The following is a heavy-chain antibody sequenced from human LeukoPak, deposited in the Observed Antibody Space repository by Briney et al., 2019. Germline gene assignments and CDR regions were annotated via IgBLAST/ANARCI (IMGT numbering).Heavy chain of an antibody. CDR2: IIPIFGTA. CDR3: ARVYGSGSYIDY. D-gene: IGHD3-10*01. J-gene: IGHJ4*02. V-gene: IGHV1-69*13. Sequence: GASVKVSCKASGGTFSSYAISWVRQAPGQGLEWMGGIIPIFGTANYAQKFQGRVTITADESSSTAYMELSSLRSEDTAVYYCARVYGSGSYIDYWGQGTLVTVSS. CDR1: GGTFSSYA.